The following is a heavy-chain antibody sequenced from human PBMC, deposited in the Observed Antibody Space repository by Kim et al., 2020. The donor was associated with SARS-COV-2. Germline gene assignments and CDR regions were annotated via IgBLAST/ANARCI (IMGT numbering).Heavy chain of an antibody. D-gene: IGHD3-10*01. CDR1: GGSISSSSYY. Sequence: SETLSLTCTVSGGSISSSSYYWGWIRQPPGKGLEWIGSIYYSGSTYYNPSLKSRVTISVDTSKNQFSLKLSSVTAADTAVYYCVRGGGVYGSGSFYWGQG. J-gene: IGHJ4*02. CDR2: IYYSGST. V-gene: IGHV4-39*07. CDR3: VRGGGVYGSGSFY.